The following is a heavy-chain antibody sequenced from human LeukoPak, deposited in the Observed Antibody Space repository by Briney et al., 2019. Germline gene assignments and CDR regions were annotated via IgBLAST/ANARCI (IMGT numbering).Heavy chain of an antibody. V-gene: IGHV4-38-2*02. CDR1: GYSISSGYY. CDR2: IYHSGST. CDR3: ASAHSGSYYFDY. Sequence: SETLSLTCTVSGYSISSGYYWGWIRQPPGKGLEWIGSIYHSGSTYYNPSLKSRVTISVDTSKNQFSLKLSSVTAADTAVYYCASAHSGSYYFDYWGQGTLVTVSS. J-gene: IGHJ4*02. D-gene: IGHD1-26*01.